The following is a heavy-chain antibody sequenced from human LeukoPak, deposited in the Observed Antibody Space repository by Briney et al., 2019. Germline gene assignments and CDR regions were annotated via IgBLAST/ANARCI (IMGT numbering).Heavy chain of an antibody. CDR1: GFTFSSYA. J-gene: IGHJ4*02. Sequence: GGSLRLSCAASGFTFSSYAMHWVRQAPGKGLEWVAVISYDGSNKCYADSVKGRFTISRDNSKNTLYLQMNSLRAEDTAVYYCARIRGGSSPYYFDYWGQGTLVTVSS. V-gene: IGHV3-30-3*01. CDR2: ISYDGSNK. D-gene: IGHD6-13*01. CDR3: ARIRGGSSPYYFDY.